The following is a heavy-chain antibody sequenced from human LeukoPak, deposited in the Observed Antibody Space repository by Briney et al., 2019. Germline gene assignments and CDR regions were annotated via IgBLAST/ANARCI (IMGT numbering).Heavy chain of an antibody. CDR2: IYHSGST. CDR3: ARFGVRGVKIDY. D-gene: IGHD3-10*01. J-gene: IGHJ4*02. CDR1: GYSISSGYY. V-gene: IGHV4-38-2*01. Sequence: SETLSLTCAVSGYSISSGYYWGWIRQPPGKGLEWIGSIYHSGSTYYNPSLKSRVTISVDTSKNQFSLKLSSVTAADTAVYYCARFGVRGVKIDYWGQGTLLTVSS.